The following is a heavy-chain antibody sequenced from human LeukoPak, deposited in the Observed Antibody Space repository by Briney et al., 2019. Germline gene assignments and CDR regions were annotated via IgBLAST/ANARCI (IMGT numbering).Heavy chain of an antibody. CDR2: MNPNGGNT. D-gene: IGHD2-15*01. V-gene: IGHV1-8*02. CDR1: GYTFTSYY. CDR3: AIHIGYCSGGSCYGESYFDY. J-gene: IGHJ4*02. Sequence: GASVKVSCKASGYTFTSYYMHWVRQAPGQGLEWMGWMNPNGGNTGYAQKFQGRVTMTRNTSISTAHMELSSLRSEDTAAYYCAIHIGYCSGGSCYGESYFDYWGQGTLVTVSS.